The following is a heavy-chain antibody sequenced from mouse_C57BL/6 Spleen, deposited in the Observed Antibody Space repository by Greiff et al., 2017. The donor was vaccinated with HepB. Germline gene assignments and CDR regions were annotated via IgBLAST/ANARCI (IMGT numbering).Heavy chain of an antibody. D-gene: IGHD2-3*01. CDR3: AREMGMGWFAY. CDR2: INPGSGGT. J-gene: IGHJ3*01. CDR1: GYAFTNYL. V-gene: IGHV1-54*01. Sequence: QVQLQQSGAELVRPGTSVKVSCKASGYAFTNYLIEWVKQRPGQGLEWIGVINPGSGGTNYNEKFKGKATLTADKSSSTAYMQLSSLTSEDSAVYFCAREMGMGWFAYWGQGTLVTVSA.